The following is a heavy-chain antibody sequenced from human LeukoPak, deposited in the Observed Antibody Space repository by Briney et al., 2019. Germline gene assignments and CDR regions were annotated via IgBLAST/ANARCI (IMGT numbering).Heavy chain of an antibody. CDR3: ARESIGYSYGFDY. V-gene: IGHV4-61*02. D-gene: IGHD5-18*01. Sequence: SQTLSLTCTVSGGSISSGSYYWSWIRQPAGKGLEWIGRIYTSGSTNYNPSLKSRVAISVDTSKNQFSLKPSSVTAADTAVYYCARESIGYSYGFDYWGQGTLVTVSS. CDR2: IYTSGST. CDR1: GGSISSGSYY. J-gene: IGHJ4*02.